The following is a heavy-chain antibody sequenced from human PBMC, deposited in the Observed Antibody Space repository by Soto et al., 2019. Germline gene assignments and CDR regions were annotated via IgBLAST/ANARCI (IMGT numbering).Heavy chain of an antibody. CDR3: ARDGSTSWYSYDYHGMDV. J-gene: IGHJ6*02. CDR2: INQDGSEK. V-gene: IGHV3-7*05. Sequence: EVQLVESGGGLVQPGGSLRLSCGASGFTFRTYWLSWVRQAPGKGLEWVANINQDGSEKNYVDSVKGRFTISRDNAKNSLHLQMSSLRAADTALYYCARDGSTSWYSYDYHGMDVWGQGTTVTVSS. D-gene: IGHD5-18*01. CDR1: GFTFRTYW.